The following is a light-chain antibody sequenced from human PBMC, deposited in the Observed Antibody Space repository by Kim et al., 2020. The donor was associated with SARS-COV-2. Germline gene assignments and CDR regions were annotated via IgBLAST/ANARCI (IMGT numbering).Light chain of an antibody. CDR1: QSIGSW. CDR3: QQYNSYSRA. J-gene: IGKJ1*01. V-gene: IGKV1-5*03. Sequence: DIQMTQSPSTLSASVGDRVTITCRASQSIGSWLAWYQQKPGKAPKLLIYKASTLESGVPSRFSGSRSGTEFTLTISSLQPDDFATYYCQQYNSYSRAFGQGTKVDIK. CDR2: KAS.